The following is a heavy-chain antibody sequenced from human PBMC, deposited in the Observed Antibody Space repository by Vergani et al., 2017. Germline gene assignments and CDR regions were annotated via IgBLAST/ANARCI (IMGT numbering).Heavy chain of an antibody. D-gene: IGHD3-22*01. J-gene: IGHJ4*02. V-gene: IGHV1-46*03. Sequence: VQLVQSGAEVKKPGESLKISCKGSGYSFTSYYMHWVRQAPGQGLEWMGIINPSGGSTSYAQKFQGRVTMTRDTSTSTVYMELSSLRSEDTAVYYCTRGCYYDSIAYWAYWGQGTLVTVSS. CDR3: TRGCYYDSIAYWAY. CDR2: INPSGGST. CDR1: GYSFTSYY.